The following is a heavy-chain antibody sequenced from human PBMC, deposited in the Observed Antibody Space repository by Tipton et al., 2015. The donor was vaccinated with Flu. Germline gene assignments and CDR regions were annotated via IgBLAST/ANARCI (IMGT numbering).Heavy chain of an antibody. CDR3: ATDYAKTDAFDI. CDR1: GDSIGSRYY. J-gene: IGHJ3*02. CDR2: IHRTGGT. V-gene: IGHV4-38-2*01. Sequence: TLSLTCSVSGDSIGSRYYWGWIRQPPGKGLQWIGSIHRTGGTHYNPSLSSRVTIAVDTSKNQFYLRLTSVTAADTAVYYCATDYAKTDAFDIWGHGTMVTVSS. D-gene: IGHD4-17*01.